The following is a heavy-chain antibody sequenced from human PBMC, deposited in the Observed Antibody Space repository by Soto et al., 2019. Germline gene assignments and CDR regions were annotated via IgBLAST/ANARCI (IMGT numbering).Heavy chain of an antibody. CDR3: ARGAGYYDSSGYYAWFDP. Sequence: SETLSLTCTVSGGSISSGDYYWSWIRQPPGKGLEWIGYIYYSGSTYYNPSLKSRVTISVDTSKNQFSLKLSSVTAADTAVYYCARGAGYYDSSGYYAWFDPWGQGTLVTVSS. CDR2: IYYSGST. CDR1: GGSISSGDYY. D-gene: IGHD3-22*01. J-gene: IGHJ5*02. V-gene: IGHV4-30-4*01.